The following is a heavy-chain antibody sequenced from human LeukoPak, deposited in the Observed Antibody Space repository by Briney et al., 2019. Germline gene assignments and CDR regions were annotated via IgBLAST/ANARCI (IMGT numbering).Heavy chain of an antibody. CDR3: ARVEGTGSAFDI. Sequence: ASVKVSCKASGYTFTGYYMHWVRQAPGQGLEWMGWINPNSGGTNYAQKFQGRVTMTRDTSISTAYMELSRLRSDDTAVYYCARVEGTGSAFDIWGQGTMVTVSS. CDR2: INPNSGGT. J-gene: IGHJ3*02. V-gene: IGHV1-2*02. CDR1: GYTFTGYY. D-gene: IGHD3-10*01.